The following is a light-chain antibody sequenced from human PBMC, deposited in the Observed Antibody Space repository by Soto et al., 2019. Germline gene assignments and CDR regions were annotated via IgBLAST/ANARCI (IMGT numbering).Light chain of an antibody. CDR2: GAS. CDR3: QHFNKWPHMPA. CDR1: QGIGNT. J-gene: IGKJ4*01. Sequence: EIVITQSPATLSVSPGEGATLSCRASQGIGNTLAWYQQKPGQTPRLLIFGASIRATGVPARFSGSGSGTDFTLTINSLQSEDFAVYYCQHFNKWPHMPAFGGGTKLAIK. V-gene: IGKV3-15*01.